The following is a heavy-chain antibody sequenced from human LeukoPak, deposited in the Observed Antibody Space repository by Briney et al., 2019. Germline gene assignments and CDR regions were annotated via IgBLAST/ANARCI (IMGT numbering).Heavy chain of an antibody. V-gene: IGHV1-18*01. Sequence: ASVKVSCKASGCTFTSYGINWVRQAPGQGLEWMGWISADNGFTASAQNLQGRVTMTTDTSTNTAYMELRSLRSDDTAVYYCANLAGVVAGLDPWGQGTLVTVSS. CDR1: GCTFTSYG. CDR3: ANLAGVVAGLDP. J-gene: IGHJ5*02. D-gene: IGHD6-19*01. CDR2: ISADNGFT.